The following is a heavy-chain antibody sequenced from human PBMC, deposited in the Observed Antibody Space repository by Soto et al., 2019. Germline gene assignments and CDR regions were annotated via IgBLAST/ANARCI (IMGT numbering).Heavy chain of an antibody. J-gene: IGHJ4*02. V-gene: IGHV3-15*01. CDR3: TTDFTYYYDSSGYLPLDY. CDR2: IKSKTDGWTT. D-gene: IGHD3-22*01. Sequence: GGSLGLSCPASGFTFSNALMSWVRQAPGKGLEWVGRIKSKTDGWTTDYAAPVKGRFTISRDDSKNTLYLQMNSLKTEDTAVYYCTTDFTYYYDSSGYLPLDYWGQGTLVTVSS. CDR1: GFTFSNAL.